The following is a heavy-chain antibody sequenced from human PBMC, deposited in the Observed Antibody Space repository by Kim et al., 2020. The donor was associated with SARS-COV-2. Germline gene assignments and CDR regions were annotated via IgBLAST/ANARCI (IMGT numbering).Heavy chain of an antibody. Sequence: ASVKVSCKASGYTFTSYYMHWVRQAPGQGLEWMGIINPSGGSTSYAQKFQGRVTMTRDTSTSTVYMELSSLRSEDTAVYYCAREMDGPRGDSKQPQTGSPDYWGQGTLVTVSS. J-gene: IGHJ4*02. CDR1: GYTFTSYY. CDR3: AREMDGPRGDSKQPQTGSPDY. D-gene: IGHD2-15*01. V-gene: IGHV1-46*01. CDR2: INPSGGST.